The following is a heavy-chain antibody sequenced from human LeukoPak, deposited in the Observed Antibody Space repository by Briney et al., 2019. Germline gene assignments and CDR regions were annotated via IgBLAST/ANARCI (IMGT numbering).Heavy chain of an antibody. CDR1: GYTFTGYY. CDR2: INPNSGGT. D-gene: IGHD3-22*01. J-gene: IGHJ5*02. Sequence: ASVKVSCKASGYTFTGYYMHWVRQAPGQGLEWMGWINPNSGGTNYAQKFQGRVTMTRDTSISTAYMELSRLRSDDTAVYYCAREERKWITIIDNNWFDPWGQGTLVTVSS. V-gene: IGHV1-2*02. CDR3: AREERKWITIIDNNWFDP.